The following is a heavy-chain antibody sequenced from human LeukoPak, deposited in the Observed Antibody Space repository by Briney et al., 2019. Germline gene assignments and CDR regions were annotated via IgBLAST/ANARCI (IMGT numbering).Heavy chain of an antibody. J-gene: IGHJ4*02. CDR3: ARGGAAAPADY. Sequence: PGGSLRLSCAASGFTFSSYAMHWVRQAPGKGLEYVSAISSNGGSTYYANSVKGRFTISRDNSKNTLYLQMGSLRAEDMAVYYCARGGAAAPADYWGQGTLVTVSS. D-gene: IGHD6-13*01. V-gene: IGHV3-64*01. CDR1: GFTFSSYA. CDR2: ISSNGGST.